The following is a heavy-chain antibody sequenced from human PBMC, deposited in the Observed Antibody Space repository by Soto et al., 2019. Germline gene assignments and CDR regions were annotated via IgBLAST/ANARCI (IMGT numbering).Heavy chain of an antibody. CDR1: GFTFSSYA. CDR2: ISGSGGST. CDR3: ATRGSGSYSDC. J-gene: IGHJ4*02. V-gene: IGHV3-23*01. Sequence: EVQRLESGGGLVQPGGSLRLSCAASGFTFSSYAMRWVRQAPVKGLEWVSAISGSGGSTYYADSVKGRFTISRDNSKNTLYLQMNSLRAEDTAVYYCATRGSGSYSDCWGQGTLVTVSS. D-gene: IGHD1-26*01.